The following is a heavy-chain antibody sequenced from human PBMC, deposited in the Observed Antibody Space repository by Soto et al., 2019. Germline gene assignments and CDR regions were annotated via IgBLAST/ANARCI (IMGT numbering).Heavy chain of an antibody. Sequence: QVQLQESGPGLVKPSQTLSLNCNVSGGSISSGDYYWSWSRQHPGKGREWVGYIYYSGSTYYNPSLKSRVTISVDTSKNQFSMRLSSVTAADTAVYCGASSDGGFGYYWGQGTLVTVSS. CDR2: IYYSGST. CDR1: GGSISSGDYY. CDR3: ASSDGGFGYY. V-gene: IGHV4-31*03. J-gene: IGHJ4*02. D-gene: IGHD3-10*01.